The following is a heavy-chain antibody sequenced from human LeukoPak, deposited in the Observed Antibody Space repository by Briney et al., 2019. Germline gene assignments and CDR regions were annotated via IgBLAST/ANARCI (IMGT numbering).Heavy chain of an antibody. Sequence: ASVKVSCKASGYTFTGYYMHWVRQAPGQGLEWMGWINPNSGGTNYAQKFQGRVTMTRDTSISTAYMELSRLRSDDTAVYYCARVPPPQYSGFFDYWGQGTLVTVSS. CDR1: GYTFTGYY. V-gene: IGHV1-2*02. D-gene: IGHD5-12*01. J-gene: IGHJ4*02. CDR2: INPNSGGT. CDR3: ARVPPPQYSGFFDY.